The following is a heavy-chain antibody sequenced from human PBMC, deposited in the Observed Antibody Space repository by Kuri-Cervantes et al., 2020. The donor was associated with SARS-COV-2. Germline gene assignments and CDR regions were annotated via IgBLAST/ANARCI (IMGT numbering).Heavy chain of an antibody. D-gene: IGHD3-22*01. CDR2: INHSGST. Sequence: ESLKISWAASGFTVSSNYMSWVRQAPGKGLEWIGEINHSGSTNYNPSLKSRVVILVDRSQKQFSVRLSSLTAADTAVYYCARTYGLLRYVYYMDVWGKGTAVTVSS. CDR1: GFTVSSNY. J-gene: IGHJ6*03. CDR3: ARTYGLLRYVYYMDV. V-gene: IGHV4-34*01.